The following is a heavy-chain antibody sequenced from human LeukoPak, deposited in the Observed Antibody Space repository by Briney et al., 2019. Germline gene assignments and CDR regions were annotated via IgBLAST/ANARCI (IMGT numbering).Heavy chain of an antibody. J-gene: IGHJ4*02. CDR1: GFTFSSYE. V-gene: IGHV3-48*03. CDR3: ARGSYYYDTTVYYAPDF. CDR2: ITGSGGDI. Sequence: PGGSLILSCVASGFTFSSYEMNWVRQAPGKGLEWVSYITGSGGDISYADSVKGRFTISRDNAKNSLYLQMNSLRAEDTAVYYCARGSYYYDTTVYYAPDFWGQGTLVTVSS. D-gene: IGHD3-22*01.